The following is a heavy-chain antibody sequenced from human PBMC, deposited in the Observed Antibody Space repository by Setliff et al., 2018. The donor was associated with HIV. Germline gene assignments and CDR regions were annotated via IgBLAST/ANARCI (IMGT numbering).Heavy chain of an antibody. CDR1: GGSVSTGNYY. V-gene: IGHV4-61*01. J-gene: IGHJ6*04. CDR2: IFYSGST. Sequence: SETLSLTCTVSGGSVSTGNYYWNWIRLPPGKGLEWIGYIFYSGSTNYNPSLKSRVTISLDTSKNQFSLRLNSVTAADTAIYYCTRRGADSYYPRPLDVWGKGTTVTVSS. D-gene: IGHD3-10*01. CDR3: TRRGADSYYPRPLDV.